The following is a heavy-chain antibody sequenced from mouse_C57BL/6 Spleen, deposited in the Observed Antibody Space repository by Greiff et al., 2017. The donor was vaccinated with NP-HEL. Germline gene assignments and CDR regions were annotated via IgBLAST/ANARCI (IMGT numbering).Heavy chain of an antibody. J-gene: IGHJ1*03. CDR1: GFTFTDYY. Sequence: EVHLVESGGGLVQPGGSLSLSCAASGFTFTDYYMSWVRQPPGKALEWLGFIRNKDTGYTTEYSASVKGRFTISRDKSQSILYLQMNALRADDSATYYCARLDGYYSGYFDVWGTETTVTVSS. CDR3: ARLDGYYSGYFDV. CDR2: IRNKDTGYTT. V-gene: IGHV7-3*01. D-gene: IGHD2-3*01.